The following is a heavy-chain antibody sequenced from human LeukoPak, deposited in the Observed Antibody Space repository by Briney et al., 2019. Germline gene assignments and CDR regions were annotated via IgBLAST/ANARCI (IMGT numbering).Heavy chain of an antibody. D-gene: IGHD2-21*02. V-gene: IGHV3-30*04. CDR1: GFTFSSYA. CDR3: ARDRTACGGDCYFEKDYYYYGMDV. J-gene: IGHJ6*02. CDR2: ISYDGSNK. Sequence: PGGSLRLSCAASGFTFSSYAMHWVRQAPGKGLEWVAVISYDGSNKYYADSVKGRFTISRDNSKNTLYLQMNSLRAEDTAVYYCARDRTACGGDCYFEKDYYYYGMDVWGQGTTVTASS.